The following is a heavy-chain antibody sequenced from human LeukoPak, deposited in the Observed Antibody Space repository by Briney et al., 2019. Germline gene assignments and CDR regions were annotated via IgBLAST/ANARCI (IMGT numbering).Heavy chain of an antibody. J-gene: IGHJ4*02. Sequence: PGESLRLSCAASGFTFSSYAMSWVRQAPGKGLEWVAGISAGGGGTYYADPVKGRFTISRDHSKNMLYLQLNSLRAEDTAVYYCAKGDPPTYYDILTGQDYWGQGTLVTVSS. CDR2: ISAGGGGT. CDR1: GFTFSSYA. V-gene: IGHV3-23*01. CDR3: AKGDPPTYYDILTGQDY. D-gene: IGHD3-9*01.